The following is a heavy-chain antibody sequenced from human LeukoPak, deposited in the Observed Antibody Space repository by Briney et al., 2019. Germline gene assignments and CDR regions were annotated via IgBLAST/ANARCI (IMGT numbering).Heavy chain of an antibody. CDR3: AKDPFYDILTTGYFDY. CDR2: IYYSGST. V-gene: IGHV4-31*03. Sequence: SQTLSLTCTVSGGSISSGGYYWSWIRQHPGKGLEWIGYIYYSGSTYYNPSLKSRVTISVDTSKNQFSLKLSSVTAADTAVYYCAKDPFYDILTTGYFDYWGQGTLVTVSS. J-gene: IGHJ4*02. CDR1: GGSISSGGYY. D-gene: IGHD3-9*01.